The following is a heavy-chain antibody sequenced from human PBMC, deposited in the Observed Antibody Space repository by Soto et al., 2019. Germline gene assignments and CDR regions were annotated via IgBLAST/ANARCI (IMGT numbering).Heavy chain of an antibody. CDR2: IRSKANSYAT. D-gene: IGHD4-17*01. CDR1: GFTFSCSA. J-gene: IGHJ4*02. V-gene: IGHV3-73*01. CDR3: ARAYTVTKVFDY. Sequence: GGSLRLSCAASGFTFSCSAMHWVRQASGKGLEWVGRIRSKANSYATAYAASVKGRFTISRDNSKNTLYLQMNSLRAEDTAVYYCARAYTVTKVFDYWGQGTLVTVSS.